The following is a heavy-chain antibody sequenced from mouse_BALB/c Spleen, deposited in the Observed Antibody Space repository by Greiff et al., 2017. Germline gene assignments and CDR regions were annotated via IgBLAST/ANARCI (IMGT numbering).Heavy chain of an antibody. CDR2: IDPANGNT. V-gene: IGHV14-3*02. D-gene: IGHD2-3*01. Sequence: EVKLMESGAELVKPGASVKLSCTASGFNIKDTYMHWVKQRPEQGLEWIGRIDPANGNTKYDPKFQGKATITADTSSNTAYLQLSSLTSEDTAVYYCASDGYYGFAYWGQGTLVTVSA. J-gene: IGHJ3*01. CDR3: ASDGYYGFAY. CDR1: GFNIKDTY.